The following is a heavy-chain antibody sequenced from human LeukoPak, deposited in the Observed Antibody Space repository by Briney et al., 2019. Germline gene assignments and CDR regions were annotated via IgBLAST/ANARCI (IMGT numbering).Heavy chain of an antibody. CDR2: ISNSGEYT. D-gene: IGHD3/OR15-3a*01. CDR1: GFIFSNFA. CDR3: ERWTYNYDY. V-gene: IGHV3-23*01. J-gene: IGHJ4*02. Sequence: GGSLRLSCGPAGFIFSNFAIDSVRQAPGKGLEWVSAISNSGEYTLYADSVKGRFTIFRDNSNNTVYLQMNSLKAEDTALYSCERWTYNYDYWGQGALVTVSS.